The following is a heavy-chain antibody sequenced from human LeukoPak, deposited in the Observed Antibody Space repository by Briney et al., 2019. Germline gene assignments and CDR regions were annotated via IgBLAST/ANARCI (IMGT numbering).Heavy chain of an antibody. V-gene: IGHV1-46*01. CDR3: ARDYPSLWFGGPLGYYMDV. CDR2: INPSGDNT. D-gene: IGHD3-10*01. J-gene: IGHJ6*03. Sequence: ASVKVSCKASGYTFTHNFMHWVRQAPGQGLEWMGIINPSGDNTWYAQKFQGRVTMTRDMATSTDYMEVNSLRSEDTAVYYCARDYPSLWFGGPLGYYMDVWGKGTTVTVSS. CDR1: GYTFTHNF.